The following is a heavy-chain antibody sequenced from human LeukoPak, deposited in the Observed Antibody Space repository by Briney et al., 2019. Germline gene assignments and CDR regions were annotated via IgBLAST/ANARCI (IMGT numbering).Heavy chain of an antibody. Sequence: PGGSLRLSCAASGFTFSSYSMSWVRQAPGKGLEWVSSISSSSTYRYYAASVKGRFTISRDNAKNSLYLQMNSLGPEDTAVYYCARDPYSGNYGNYYYYYMDVWGKGTTVTISS. CDR3: ARDPYSGNYGNYYYYYMDV. J-gene: IGHJ6*03. V-gene: IGHV3-21*01. CDR1: GFTFSSYS. CDR2: ISSSSTYR. D-gene: IGHD1-26*01.